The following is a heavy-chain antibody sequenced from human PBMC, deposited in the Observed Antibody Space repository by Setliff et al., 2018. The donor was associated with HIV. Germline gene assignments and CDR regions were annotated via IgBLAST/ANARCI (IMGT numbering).Heavy chain of an antibody. CDR2: ISAYNGNT. CDR3: ARDVDYTDAFDI. CDR1: GGTFSSYA. D-gene: IGHD4-4*01. J-gene: IGHJ3*02. V-gene: IGHV1-18*01. Sequence: GASVKVSCKASGGTFSSYAISWVRQAPGQGLEWMGWISAYNGNTNYAQKLQGRVTMTTDTSTSTAYMELRSLRSDDTAVYYCARDVDYTDAFDIWGQGTMVTVS.